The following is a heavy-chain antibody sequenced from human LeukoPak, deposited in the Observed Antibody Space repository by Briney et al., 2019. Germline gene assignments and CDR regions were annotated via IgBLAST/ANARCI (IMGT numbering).Heavy chain of an antibody. J-gene: IGHJ4*02. D-gene: IGHD3-3*01. Sequence: GESLRISCKCSGFDFTAYGMAWVRQMPGKGLEWMGNIYPGGSNGRYSPSFQGQVTMSADKSITTVYLQWSSLKASDTAIYYCARDFHSAWFGFWGQGSLVTVSS. CDR3: ARDFHSAWFGF. V-gene: IGHV5-51*01. CDR1: GFDFTAYG. CDR2: IYPGGSNG.